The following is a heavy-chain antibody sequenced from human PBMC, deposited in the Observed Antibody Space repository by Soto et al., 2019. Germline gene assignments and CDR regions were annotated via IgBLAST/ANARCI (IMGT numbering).Heavy chain of an antibody. CDR2: ISAHNGNT. CDR3: ARGRYGDY. V-gene: IGHV1-18*01. D-gene: IGHD1-1*01. J-gene: IGHJ4*02. CDR1: GYAFTTYG. Sequence: QVHLVQSGAEVKKPGASVKVSCKGSGYAFTTYGITWVRQAPGQGLEWMGWISAHNGNTNYAQKLQGRVTVTRDTSTSTAYMELRSLRSDDTAVYYCARGRYGDYCGQGALVTVSS.